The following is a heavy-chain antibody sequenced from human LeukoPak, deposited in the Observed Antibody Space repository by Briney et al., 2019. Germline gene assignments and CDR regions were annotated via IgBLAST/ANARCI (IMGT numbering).Heavy chain of an antibody. J-gene: IGHJ6*02. CDR2: INWNGGST. CDR1: GFTFDDYG. V-gene: IGHV3-20*01. CDR3: ARDFGITLVRGVMDYYYGMDV. D-gene: IGHD3-10*01. Sequence: GGSLRLSCAASGFTFDDYGMSWVRHAPGKGLEWVSGINWNGGSTGYADSVKGRFAISRDNAKNSLYLQMNSLRAEDTALYHCARDFGITLVRGVMDYYYGMDVWGQGTRSPSP.